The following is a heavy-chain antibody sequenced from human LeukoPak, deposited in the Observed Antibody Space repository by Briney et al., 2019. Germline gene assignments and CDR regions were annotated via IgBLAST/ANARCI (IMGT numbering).Heavy chain of an antibody. CDR2: IYYSGGT. V-gene: IGHV4-59*01. J-gene: IGHJ4*02. D-gene: IGHD1-26*01. Sequence: SETLSLTCAVYGGSFSGYYWSWIRQPPGKGLEWIGYIYYSGGTNYNPSLKSRVTISVDTSKNQFSLKLTSVTAADTAVYYCARGKGVGVNPLDYWGQGTLVTVSS. CDR3: ARGKGVGVNPLDY. CDR1: GGSFSGYY.